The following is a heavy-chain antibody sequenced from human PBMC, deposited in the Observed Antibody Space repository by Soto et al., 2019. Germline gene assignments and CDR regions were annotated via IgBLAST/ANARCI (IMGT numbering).Heavy chain of an antibody. CDR1: GGSLSGYY. D-gene: IGHD3-16*01. CDR2: ITHSGST. CDR3: ARGGRDGDNWRFGPYY. J-gene: IGHJ4*02. Sequence: QVQLQQWGAGRLKPSETLSLTCAVYGGSLSGYYWSWIRQTPGKGLEWIGEITHSGSTNYHPSLKSRVTISVDTPENQFSLKLSSVTAADTAVYYCARGGRDGDNWRFGPYYWGQGTLVTVSS. V-gene: IGHV4-34*01.